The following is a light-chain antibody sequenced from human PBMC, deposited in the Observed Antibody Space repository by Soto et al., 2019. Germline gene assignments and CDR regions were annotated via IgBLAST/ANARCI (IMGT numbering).Light chain of an antibody. CDR1: SSDVGGSNF. J-gene: IGLJ1*01. V-gene: IGLV2-11*01. CDR2: DVA. Sequence: QSVLTQPASVSASPGQSITISCTGTSSDVGGSNFVSWYQQHPGKPPKLIIYDVATRPSGVPDRFSGSRSGNTASLTISGLQAEDEADYYCCSYAGTYTYVFGTGTKLTVL. CDR3: CSYAGTYTYV.